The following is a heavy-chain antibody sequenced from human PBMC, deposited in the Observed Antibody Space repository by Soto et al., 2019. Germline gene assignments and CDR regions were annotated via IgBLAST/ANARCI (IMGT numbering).Heavy chain of an antibody. CDR3: ARDGGYDFWSGFNWFDP. D-gene: IGHD3-3*01. J-gene: IGHJ5*02. CDR1: GGSISSGDYY. V-gene: IGHV4-30-4*01. CDR2: IYYSGST. Sequence: SETLSLTCTVSGGSISSGDYYWSWIRQPPGKGLEWIGYIYYSGSTYYNPSLKSRVTISVDTSKNQFSLKLSSVTAADTAVYYCARDGGYDFWSGFNWFDPWGQGTLVTVSS.